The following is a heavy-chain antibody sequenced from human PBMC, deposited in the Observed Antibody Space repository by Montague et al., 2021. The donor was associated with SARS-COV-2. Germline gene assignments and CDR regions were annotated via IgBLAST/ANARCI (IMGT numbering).Heavy chain of an antibody. CDR1: LPSVCRCY. CDR3: GREGRSSAYAMDY. J-gene: IGHJ4*02. D-gene: IGHD3-22*01. V-gene: IGHV4-59*02. CDR2: SMPTAAT. Sequence: SETLSLTCAVYLPSVCRCYQAQIGRAHVWTPVTNRNSMPTAATNYNPSLKSRVTISVDTSKSQFSLRLTSVTAADTAVYYCGREGRSSAYAMDYWGQGTLVTVSS.